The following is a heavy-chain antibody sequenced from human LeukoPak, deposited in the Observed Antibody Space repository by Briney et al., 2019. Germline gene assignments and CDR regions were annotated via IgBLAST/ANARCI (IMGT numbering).Heavy chain of an antibody. CDR2: INHSGST. Sequence: SETLSLTCAVYGGSFSGYYWSWIRQPPGKGLEWIGEINHSGSTNYNPSLKSRVTISVDTSKNQFSLKLSSVTAADTAVYYCASSYTIFGTPINAFDIWGQGTMVTVSS. D-gene: IGHD3-3*01. J-gene: IGHJ3*02. CDR3: ASSYTIFGTPINAFDI. CDR1: GGSFSGYY. V-gene: IGHV4-34*01.